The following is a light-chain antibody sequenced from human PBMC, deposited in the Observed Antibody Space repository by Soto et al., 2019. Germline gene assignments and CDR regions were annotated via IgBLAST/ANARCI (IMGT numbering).Light chain of an antibody. J-gene: IGKJ4*01. CDR1: QSISTY. CDR2: AAS. Sequence: DIQMTQSPSSLSASVGDRVTITCRASQSISTYLNWYQQKAGLAPKLLIYAASSLQSGVPSRFSGSGSGTDFTLTISSLQPEDFATYYCQHCQPYGDSPPLTFGGGTKVDIK. CDR3: QHCQPYGDSPPLT. V-gene: IGKV1-39*01.